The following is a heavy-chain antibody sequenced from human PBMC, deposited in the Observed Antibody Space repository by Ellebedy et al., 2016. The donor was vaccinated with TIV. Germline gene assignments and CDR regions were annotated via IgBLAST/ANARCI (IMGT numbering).Heavy chain of an antibody. CDR3: AKGITAAVVEGSLFDP. Sequence: GGSLRLSXAASGLTFSSYTMRWVRQAPGKGLEWVSDISGSGGGTYYADSVKGRFTISRDNSKNTLYLQMNSLRVEDTAVYYCAKGITAAVVEGSLFDPWGQGTLVTVSS. CDR1: GLTFSSYT. CDR2: ISGSGGGT. V-gene: IGHV3-23*01. D-gene: IGHD6-13*01. J-gene: IGHJ5*02.